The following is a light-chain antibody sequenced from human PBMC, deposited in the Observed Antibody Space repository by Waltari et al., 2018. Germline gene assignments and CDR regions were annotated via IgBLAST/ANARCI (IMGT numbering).Light chain of an antibody. Sequence: EIVLTQSPVPLSLSAGDRATLFCKASQTLNSNYLAWYQQKPGQSPGLLIFGASRRATGIPDRFSGSESETDFTLTISRLETEDSALYYCQQYGSSPYSFGQGARVEIK. J-gene: IGKJ2*01. CDR1: QTLNSNY. CDR3: QQYGSSPYS. V-gene: IGKV3-20*01. CDR2: GAS.